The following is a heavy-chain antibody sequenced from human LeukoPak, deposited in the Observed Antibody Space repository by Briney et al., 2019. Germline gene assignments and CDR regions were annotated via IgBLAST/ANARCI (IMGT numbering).Heavy chain of an antibody. V-gene: IGHV3-43*01. Sequence: GGSLRLSCAASGFNFDDYTIHWVRQVPGKGLEWVSLINRRGHTYYADSVKGRFTISRDNAKNSLYLQMNSLRAEDTAIYYCARRGPYFDYWGQGILVTVSS. D-gene: IGHD3-10*01. CDR3: ARRGPYFDY. CDR1: GFNFDDYT. CDR2: INRRGHT. J-gene: IGHJ4*02.